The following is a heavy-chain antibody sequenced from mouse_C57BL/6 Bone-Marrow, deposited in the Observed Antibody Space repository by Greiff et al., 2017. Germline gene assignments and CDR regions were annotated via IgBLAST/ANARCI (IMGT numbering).Heavy chain of an antibody. J-gene: IGHJ2*01. Sequence: VQLQQSGAELVKPGASVKLSCKASGYTFTSYWMQWVKQRPGQGLEWIGEIDPSDSYTTYNQKFKGKATLTVDTSSSTAYMQLSSLTSEDSAVYYCARDYYSNYYDYWGQGTTLTVSS. CDR2: IDPSDSYT. CDR1: GYTFTSYW. D-gene: IGHD2-5*01. V-gene: IGHV1-50*01. CDR3: ARDYYSNYYDY.